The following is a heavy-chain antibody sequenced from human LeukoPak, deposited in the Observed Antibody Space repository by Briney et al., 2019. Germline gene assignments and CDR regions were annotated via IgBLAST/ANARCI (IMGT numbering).Heavy chain of an antibody. CDR2: IYGGGST. V-gene: IGHV3-53*01. CDR1: GLSVSSNF. CDR3: ARAYIDYGDYFDY. D-gene: IGHD4-17*01. J-gene: IGHJ4*02. Sequence: GGSLRLSCAATGLSVSSNFMSWVRQAPGKGLEWVSVIYGGGSTYYADSVKGRFTISRENAKNSLYLQMNSLRAGDTAVYYCARAYIDYGDYFDYWGQGTLVTVSS.